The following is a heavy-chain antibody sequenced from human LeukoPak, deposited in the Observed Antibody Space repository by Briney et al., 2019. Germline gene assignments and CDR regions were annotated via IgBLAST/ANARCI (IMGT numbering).Heavy chain of an antibody. D-gene: IGHD3-16*01. CDR3: ARGGPYYFDY. Sequence: SETLSLTCTVSGGSISNYYWSWIRQPPGKGLEWIGYIYYSGSTNYNPSLKSRVTISVDTSKNQSSLKLSSVTAADTAVYYCARGGPYYFDYWGQGTLVTVSS. J-gene: IGHJ4*02. CDR1: GGSISNYY. CDR2: IYYSGST. V-gene: IGHV4-59*01.